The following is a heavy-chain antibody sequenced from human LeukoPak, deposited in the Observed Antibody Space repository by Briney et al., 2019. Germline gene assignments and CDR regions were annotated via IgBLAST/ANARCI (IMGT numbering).Heavy chain of an antibody. V-gene: IGHV3-7*01. CDR1: GFTFSSYW. CDR2: MNQDGSEK. Sequence: GGSLRLSCAASGFTFSSYWMSWVRQAPGKGLEWVANMNQDGSEKYYEDSVKGRFTISRDNAKNSLYLQMNSLRVEDTAVYYCASYYDGTAYQDAFDTWGQGTMVTVSS. J-gene: IGHJ3*02. D-gene: IGHD3-22*01. CDR3: ASYYDGTAYQDAFDT.